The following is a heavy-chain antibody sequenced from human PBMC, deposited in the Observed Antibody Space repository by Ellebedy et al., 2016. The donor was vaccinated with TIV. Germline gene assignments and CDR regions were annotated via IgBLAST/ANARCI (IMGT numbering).Heavy chain of an antibody. D-gene: IGHD3-16*01. CDR3: VRDLHDYGIDY. J-gene: IGHJ4*02. CDR1: GFTFSSYT. V-gene: IGHV3-48*04. CDR2: VSSTSRTI. Sequence: ESLKISCAASGFTFSSYTMNWVRQAPGKGLEWVSYVSSTSRTIYYADSVKGRFTISRDNAKNSLYLHMNSLRVEDTAVYFCVRDLHDYGIDYWGQGTLVTVSS.